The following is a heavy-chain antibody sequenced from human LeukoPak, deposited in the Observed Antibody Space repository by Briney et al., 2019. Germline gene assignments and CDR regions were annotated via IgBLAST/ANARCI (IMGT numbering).Heavy chain of an antibody. CDR2: IPYDGSDK. Sequence: PGGSLRLSCAACIFSFSTFGFHWVRQAPGKGLEWVAFIPYDGSDKYYADSVKGRFTVSRDNSKNTLYLHMNSLRVEDTAVYYCAKGLGDYDDFRLGFWGQGTLVTVSS. V-gene: IGHV3-30*02. CDR3: AKGLGDYDDFRLGF. CDR1: IFSFSTFG. D-gene: IGHD4-17*01. J-gene: IGHJ4*02.